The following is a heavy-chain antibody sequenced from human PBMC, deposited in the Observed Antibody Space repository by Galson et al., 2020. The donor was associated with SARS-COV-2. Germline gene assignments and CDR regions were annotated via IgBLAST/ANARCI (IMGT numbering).Heavy chain of an antibody. J-gene: IGHJ4*02. CDR2: IDWDDDK. D-gene: IGHD6-13*01. CDR3: ARGPTLARAYYFDY. V-gene: IGHV2-70*17. CDR1: GFSLSTSGVC. Sequence: SGPTLVKPTQTLTLTCTFSGFSLSTSGVCVSWIRQPPGKALEWLARIDWDDDKFYSTSLKTRLPISKDTSKNQVVLTMANMDPVDTATYYCARGPTLARAYYFDYWGQGTLVAVSS.